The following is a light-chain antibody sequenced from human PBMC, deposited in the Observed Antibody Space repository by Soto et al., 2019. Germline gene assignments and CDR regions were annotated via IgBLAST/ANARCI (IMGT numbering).Light chain of an antibody. CDR2: DAY. CDR1: HDIGNS. Sequence: DIQMTQSPPSLSASVGDKVTITCQASHDIGNSLNWYQDKPGQPPKLVIYDAYNLKTGVPSTFSGNGYGTDFTFTISSLRPEDIATYYCQKSDHLPLFGPGTKVDIK. CDR3: QKSDHLPL. J-gene: IGKJ3*01. V-gene: IGKV1-33*01.